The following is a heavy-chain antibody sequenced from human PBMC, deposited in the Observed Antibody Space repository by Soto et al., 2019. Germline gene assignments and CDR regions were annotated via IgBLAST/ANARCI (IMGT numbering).Heavy chain of an antibody. CDR1: GFTFNTYS. CDR2: ISSSTSYI. CDR3: ARDARVFGVVVAAIDY. V-gene: IGHV3-21*01. Sequence: GGSLRRSCAASGFTFNTYSMNWVRQAPGKGLEWVSSISSSTSYIYYADSVKGRFTISRDNAKNSLYLQMNSLRDEDTAIYYCARDARVFGVVVAAIDYWGQGTQVTVSS. D-gene: IGHD2-15*01. J-gene: IGHJ4*02.